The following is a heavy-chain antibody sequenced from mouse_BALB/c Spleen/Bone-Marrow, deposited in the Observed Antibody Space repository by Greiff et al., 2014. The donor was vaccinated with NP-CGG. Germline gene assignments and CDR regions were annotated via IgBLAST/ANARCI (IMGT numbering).Heavy chain of an antibody. CDR2: INPYNGGT. CDR1: GYSFTGYT. Sequence: EVQVVESGPELAKPGTSMKISCKASGYSFTGYTMNWVKQSHGKNLEWIGLINPYNGGTSYNQKFKGKATLTVDKSSSTAYMELLSLTSEDSAVYYCARGVYYYGSSYPFAYWGQGTLVTVSA. V-gene: IGHV1-18*01. CDR3: ARGVYYYGSSYPFAY. J-gene: IGHJ3*01. D-gene: IGHD1-1*01.